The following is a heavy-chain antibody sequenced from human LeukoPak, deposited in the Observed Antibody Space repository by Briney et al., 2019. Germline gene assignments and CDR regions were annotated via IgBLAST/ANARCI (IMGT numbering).Heavy chain of an antibody. CDR3: AKLMRHMMEDVLDL. CDR1: GFTFKNYA. D-gene: IGHD3-16*01. V-gene: IGHV3-23*01. J-gene: IGHJ3*01. CDR2: IAPGGDRT. Sequence: HTGGSLRLSCAVSGFTFKNYAMSWVRQAPGKGLEWVSAIAPGGDRTYYRDSVKGRFTISRDNSKNMLYLQMNRLRAEDTAVYYCAKLMRHMMEDVLDLWGQGTVVTVSS.